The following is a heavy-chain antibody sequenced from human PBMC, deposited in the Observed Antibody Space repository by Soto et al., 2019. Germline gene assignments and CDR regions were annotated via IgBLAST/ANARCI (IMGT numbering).Heavy chain of an antibody. V-gene: IGHV3-30*18. D-gene: IGHD5-18*01. CDR2: ISYDGSNK. Sequence: QVQLVESGGGVVQPGRSLRLSCAASGFTFSSYGMHWVRQAPGKGLEWVAVISYDGSNKYYADSVKGRFTISRDNSKNTLYLQMNSLRAEDMAVYYCAKDPRYSYGYSYWYYGMDVWGQGTTVTVSS. CDR3: AKDPRYSYGYSYWYYGMDV. CDR1: GFTFSSYG. J-gene: IGHJ6*02.